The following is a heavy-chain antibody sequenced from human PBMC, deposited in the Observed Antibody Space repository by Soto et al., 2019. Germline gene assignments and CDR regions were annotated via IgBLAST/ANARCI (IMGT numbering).Heavy chain of an antibody. CDR3: AKVRMPTYYFDY. D-gene: IGHD2-15*01. Sequence: HPGGALKRYCAASGVSLSSNTITWVRQAPGKGLEWVSTISVSGGSTYYADSVRGRFTISRDNSKNTLYLQMNSLRAEDTAIYYCAKVRMPTYYFDYWGQGTLVTVSS. CDR1: GVSLSSNT. J-gene: IGHJ4*02. CDR2: ISVSGGST. V-gene: IGHV3-23*01.